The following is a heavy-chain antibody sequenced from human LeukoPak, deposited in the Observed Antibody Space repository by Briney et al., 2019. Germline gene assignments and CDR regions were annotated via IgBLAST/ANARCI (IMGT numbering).Heavy chain of an antibody. CDR1: GYSFTNYW. Sequence: GESLKISCKGSGYSFTNYWIGWVRQMPGKGLEWMGIIYPGDSDTRYSPSFQGQVTISADKSISTVYLKWSNLKASDTAMYYCARRYCSGGRCSSRGPYWFDPWGQGTLVTVSS. J-gene: IGHJ5*02. D-gene: IGHD2-15*01. CDR2: IYPGDSDT. CDR3: ARRYCSGGRCSSRGPYWFDP. V-gene: IGHV5-51*01.